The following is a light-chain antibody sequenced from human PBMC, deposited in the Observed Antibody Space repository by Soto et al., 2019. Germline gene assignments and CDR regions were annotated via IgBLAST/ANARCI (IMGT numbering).Light chain of an antibody. CDR3: SSYTSSSTLYV. J-gene: IGLJ1*01. CDR1: NSDVGGYNY. Sequence: QCVLNPAVCVSVSPWESVTIFCTGTNSDVGGYNYVSWYQQHPGKAPKLMIYDVSNRPSGVSNRFSGSKSGNTASLTISGLQAEDEADYYCSSYTSSSTLYVFGTGTKVTVL. CDR2: DVS. V-gene: IGLV2-14*01.